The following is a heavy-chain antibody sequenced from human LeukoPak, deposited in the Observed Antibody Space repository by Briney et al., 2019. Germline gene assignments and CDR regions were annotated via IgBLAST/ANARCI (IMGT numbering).Heavy chain of an antibody. CDR3: ARESGWGLPHAFDL. Sequence: PGGSLRLSCAASGFTFNIYPLHWVRQAPGKGLEWVTLISYDGNKIYYVDSVKGRFTISRDNSKNTLYLQMNNLRAEDTAVYYCARESGWGLPHAFDLWGQGTMVAVSS. CDR2: ISYDGNKI. D-gene: IGHD3-3*01. V-gene: IGHV3-30-3*01. J-gene: IGHJ3*01. CDR1: GFTFNIYP.